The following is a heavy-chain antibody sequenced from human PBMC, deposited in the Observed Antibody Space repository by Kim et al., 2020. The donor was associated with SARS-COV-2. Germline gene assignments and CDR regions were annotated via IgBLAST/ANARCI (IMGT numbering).Heavy chain of an antibody. V-gene: IGHV1-46*03. CDR3: ARDSPPQQLVSPDGHRSFDY. J-gene: IGHJ4*02. D-gene: IGHD6-13*01. CDR2: INPSGGST. CDR1: GYTFTSYY. Sequence: ASVKVSCKASGYTFTSYYMHWVRQAPGQGLEWMGIINPSGGSTSYAQKFQGRVTMTRDTSTSTVYMELSSLRSEDTAVYYCARDSPPQQLVSPDGHRSFDYWGQGTLVTVSS.